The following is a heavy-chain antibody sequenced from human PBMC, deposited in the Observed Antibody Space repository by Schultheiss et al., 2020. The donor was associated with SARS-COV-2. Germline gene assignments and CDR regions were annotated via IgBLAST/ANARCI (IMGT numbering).Heavy chain of an antibody. CDR3: AKTYSRGWGAFDN. V-gene: IGHV3-48*03. D-gene: IGHD6-19*01. CDR1: GFTFSNYE. CDR2: ISSGGSTI. J-gene: IGHJ4*02. Sequence: GGSLRLSCAASGFTFSNYEMNWVRQAPGKGLEWVSYISSGGSTIYYADSVKGRFTISRDNSRNTVYLQMNSLSAEDTAVYYCAKTYSRGWGAFDNWGQGTLVTVSS.